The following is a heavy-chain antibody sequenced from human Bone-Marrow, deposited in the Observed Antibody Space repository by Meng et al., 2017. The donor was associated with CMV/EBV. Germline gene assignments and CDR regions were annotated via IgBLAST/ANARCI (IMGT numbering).Heavy chain of an antibody. CDR1: GFTFSSYA. D-gene: IGHD3-10*01. V-gene: IGHV3-30*04. Sequence: GESLKISCAASGFTFSSYAMHWVRQAPGKGLECVAVISYDGSNKYYADSVKGRFTISRDNSKNTLYLQMNSLRAEDTAVYYCARGTETLWRTRGAFDIWGQGTMVTVSS. CDR3: ARGTETLWRTRGAFDI. CDR2: ISYDGSNK. J-gene: IGHJ3*02.